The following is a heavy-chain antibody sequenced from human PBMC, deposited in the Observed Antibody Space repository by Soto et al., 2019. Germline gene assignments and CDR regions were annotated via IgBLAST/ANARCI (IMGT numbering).Heavy chain of an antibody. J-gene: IGHJ5*02. Sequence: GGSLRLSCAASGFTFSSYSMNWVRQAPGKGLEWVSYISSSSSTIYYADSVKGRFTISRDNAKNSLYLQMNSLRAEDTAVYYCARCGSYYDSSPPGGWFDPWGQGTLVTVSS. CDR2: ISSSSSTI. D-gene: IGHD3-22*01. CDR1: GFTFSSYS. V-gene: IGHV3-48*01. CDR3: ARCGSYYDSSPPGGWFDP.